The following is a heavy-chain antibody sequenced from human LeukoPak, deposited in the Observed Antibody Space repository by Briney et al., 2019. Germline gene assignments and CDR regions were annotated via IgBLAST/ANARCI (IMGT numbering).Heavy chain of an antibody. Sequence: TGGSLRLSCAASGFTFSSYSMNWVRQAPGKGLEWVSSISSSSSYIYYADSVKGRFTISRDNAKNSLYLQMNSLRAEDTAVYYCARGLAATAQYFQHWGQGTLGTLSS. CDR1: GFTFSSYS. V-gene: IGHV3-21*01. J-gene: IGHJ1*01. CDR3: ARGLAATAQYFQH. CDR2: ISSSSSYI. D-gene: IGHD2-15*01.